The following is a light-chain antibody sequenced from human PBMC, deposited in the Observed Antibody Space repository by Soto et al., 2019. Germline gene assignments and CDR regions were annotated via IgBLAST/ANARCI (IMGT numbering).Light chain of an antibody. CDR1: QSLIYSDGNTY. V-gene: IGKV2-30*01. Sequence: DVVMTQSPLSLPVTLGQPASISCRSSQSLIYSDGNTYLNWFQQRPGQSPRRLIHKVSNRDSGVPERFSGSRSGTDFTLEISRVEAEDVGLYYCMQSTHWPRTFGQGTKVEIK. J-gene: IGKJ1*01. CDR2: KVS. CDR3: MQSTHWPRT.